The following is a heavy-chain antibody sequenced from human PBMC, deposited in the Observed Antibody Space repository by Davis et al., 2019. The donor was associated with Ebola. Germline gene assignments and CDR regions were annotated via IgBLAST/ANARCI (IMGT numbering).Heavy chain of an antibody. D-gene: IGHD4-11*01. CDR1: GFSLSNARMG. Sequence: SGPTLVKPTETLTLTCTVSGFSLSNARMGVSWIRQPPGKALEWLAHIFSNDEKSYSTSLKSRLTISKDTSKSQVVLTMTNMDPVDTATYYCARTAVTTTDYYYGMDVWGQGTTVTVSS. J-gene: IGHJ6*02. CDR2: IFSNDEK. CDR3: ARTAVTTTDYYYGMDV. V-gene: IGHV2-26*01.